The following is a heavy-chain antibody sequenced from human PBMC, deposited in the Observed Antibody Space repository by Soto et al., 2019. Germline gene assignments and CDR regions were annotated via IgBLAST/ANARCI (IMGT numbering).Heavy chain of an antibody. V-gene: IGHV4-34*01. Sequence: LSLTCAVYGGSFSNYYWTWIRQPPGKGLEWIGEINHSGRANYNPSLKSRVTISEDTSKNQFSLKLNYVTAADAAVYYCARARLRSLEWSYSAKGRFQYNGMDVWGQGTTVTVSS. CDR2: INHSGRA. CDR3: ARARLRSLEWSYSAKGRFQYNGMDV. J-gene: IGHJ6*02. CDR1: GGSFSNYY. D-gene: IGHD3-3*01.